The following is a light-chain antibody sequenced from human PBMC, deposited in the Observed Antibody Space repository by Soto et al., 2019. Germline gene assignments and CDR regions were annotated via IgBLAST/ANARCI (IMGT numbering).Light chain of an antibody. CDR1: QGISNS. V-gene: IGKV1-9*01. CDR3: QQLYRYPIT. J-gene: IGKJ5*01. CDR2: SAS. Sequence: DVQLTQSPSFISRWAVDRVTMACLASQGISNSLAWYQQKPGKAPKLLIYSASTLQSGVPSRFSGGFSGTEFTLTISSLQPQDFATYYCQQLYRYPITFGQGTRLEIK.